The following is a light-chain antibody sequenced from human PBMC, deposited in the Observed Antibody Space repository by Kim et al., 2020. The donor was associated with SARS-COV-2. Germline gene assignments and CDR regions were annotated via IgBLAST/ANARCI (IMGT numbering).Light chain of an antibody. CDR2: SAS. V-gene: IGKV1-39*01. Sequence: DIQMTQSPSSLSAFIGDIATISCRASQNISIFVNWYQQIPGKAPKLLIYSASTLQDGVPSRFTGSGSGTDFTLTISSLQPEDFATFFCQQSYTMPYTFGRGTKLEI. J-gene: IGKJ2*01. CDR3: QQSYTMPYT. CDR1: QNISIF.